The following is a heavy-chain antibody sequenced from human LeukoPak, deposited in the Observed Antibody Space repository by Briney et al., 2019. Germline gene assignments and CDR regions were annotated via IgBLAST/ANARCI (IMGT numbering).Heavy chain of an antibody. Sequence: SETLSLTCTVSGGSISSYYWSWIRLPPGKGLEWIGYIQYSGSTNYNPSLKSRVTISVDTSKNQFSLKLSSVTAADTAVYYCATIAARRQYYYYYYYMDVWGKGTTVTVSS. V-gene: IGHV4-59*12. CDR2: IQYSGST. CDR1: GGSISSYY. CDR3: ATIAARRQYYYYYYYMDV. D-gene: IGHD6-6*01. J-gene: IGHJ6*03.